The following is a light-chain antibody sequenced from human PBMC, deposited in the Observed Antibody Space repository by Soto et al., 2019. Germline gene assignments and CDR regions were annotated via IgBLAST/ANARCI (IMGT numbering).Light chain of an antibody. Sequence: IVMTQSPVTLSMSPGDRATLSCRASQNVATNVAWYQQKPGQAPRLLIYGASIRATGVPARFSGRGSGTEFPLTSDRLQSEDFAVFYCHQATSGLRTFGRGTRVEV. CDR1: QNVATN. J-gene: IGKJ1*01. CDR3: HQATSGLRT. V-gene: IGKV3-15*01. CDR2: GAS.